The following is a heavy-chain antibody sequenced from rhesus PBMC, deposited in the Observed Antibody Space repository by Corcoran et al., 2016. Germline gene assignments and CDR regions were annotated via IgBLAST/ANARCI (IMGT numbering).Heavy chain of an antibody. CDR3: AKGGYSSWASYFDY. Sequence: EVQLVESGGGVVQPGGSLRLSCAASGFTFSSYAMQWVRQVPGKVLEYSSAINSGASRTYDTDSVKGQDTVSRDNSRNTLALQMNGLGAEDRAVYYCAKGGYSSWASYFDYWGQGVLVTVSS. J-gene: IGHJ4*01. V-gene: IGHV3-103*01. CDR1: GFTFSSYA. D-gene: IGHD6-13*01. CDR2: INSGASRT.